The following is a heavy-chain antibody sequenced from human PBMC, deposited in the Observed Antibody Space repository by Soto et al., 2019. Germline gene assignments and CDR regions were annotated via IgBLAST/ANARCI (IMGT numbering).Heavy chain of an antibody. CDR2: FDPEDGET. V-gene: IGHV1-24*01. J-gene: IGHJ5*02. CDR1: GYTLTELS. Sequence: ASVKVSCKVSGYTLTELSMHWVRQAPGKGLEWMGGFDPEDGETIYAQKFQGRVTMTEDTSTDTAYMELSSLRSEDTAMYYCARGRVVPAANHWFDPWAQRTLVTVSS. CDR3: ARGRVVPAANHWFDP. D-gene: IGHD2-2*01.